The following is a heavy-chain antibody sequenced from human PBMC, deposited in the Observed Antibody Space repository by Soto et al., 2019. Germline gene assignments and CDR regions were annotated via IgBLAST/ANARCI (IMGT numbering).Heavy chain of an antibody. J-gene: IGHJ4*02. CDR2: IKEDGSST. D-gene: IGHD3-3*01. Sequence: PGGSLRLSCAASGFTFSNHWMNWVRQVPGRGMEWVAKIKEDGSSTYFADSVRGRFTISRDNAKNALFLQMSSLRVDDTCIYYCAKDVESSLDFWGLGTLVTVSS. CDR1: GFTFSNHW. V-gene: IGHV3-7*01. CDR3: AKDVESSLDF.